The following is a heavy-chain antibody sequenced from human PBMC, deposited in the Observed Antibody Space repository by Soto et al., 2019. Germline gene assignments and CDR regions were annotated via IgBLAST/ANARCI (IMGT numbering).Heavy chain of an antibody. CDR1: GFTFSSYW. CDR2: INSDGSST. D-gene: IGHD3-3*01. Sequence: EVQLVESGGGLVQPGGSLRLSCAASGFTFSSYWMHWVRQAPGKGLVWVSRINSDGSSTSYADSVKGRFTISRDNAKNTLYLQMNSLRAEDTAVYYCARGSSYDDFWSGSLACDIWGQGTMVTVS. V-gene: IGHV3-74*01. J-gene: IGHJ3*02. CDR3: ARGSSYDDFWSGSLACDI.